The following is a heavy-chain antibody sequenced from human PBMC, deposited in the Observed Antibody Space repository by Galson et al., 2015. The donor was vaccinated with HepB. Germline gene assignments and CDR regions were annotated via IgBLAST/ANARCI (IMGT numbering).Heavy chain of an antibody. Sequence: SVKVSCKASGYTFTKYYLHWVRQAPGQGLEWMAIIDPRGGSTTFAQKFQGRVTLTRDTSTSTVYMELSSLRSEDTAVYYCARGGSYFDGRGSLYNWFDPWGQGTLVTVSS. CDR1: GYTFTKYY. J-gene: IGHJ5*02. CDR3: ARGGSYFDGRGSLYNWFDP. V-gene: IGHV1-46*01. D-gene: IGHD3-22*01. CDR2: IDPRGGST.